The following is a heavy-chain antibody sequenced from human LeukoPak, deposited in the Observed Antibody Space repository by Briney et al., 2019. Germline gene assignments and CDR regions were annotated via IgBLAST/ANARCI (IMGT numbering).Heavy chain of an antibody. CDR1: GYTFTGYY. CDR3: ARVHSAGTVALII. D-gene: IGHD2-15*01. CDR2: INPNSGGT. J-gene: IGHJ4*02. Sequence: ASVKVSCKASGYTFTGYYTHWVRQAPGQGLEWMGWINPNSGGTNYAQKFQGRVTMTRETSISTAYVELSRLRSDDTAVYYCARVHSAGTVALIIWGQGTLVTVSS. V-gene: IGHV1-2*02.